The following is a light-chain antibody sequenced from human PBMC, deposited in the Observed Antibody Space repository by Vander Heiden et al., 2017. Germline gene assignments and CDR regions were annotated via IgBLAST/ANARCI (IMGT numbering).Light chain of an antibody. J-gene: IGKJ1*01. CDR2: GAS. CDR3: QQDRSWLT. Sequence: EIVLTQSPGTLSLSPGERATLSCRASQSVSSRYLAWYQQKPGQAPRLLIYGASSRATGIPDRFSGNGSGTDFTRTISSLEPEDFAVYYCQQDRSWLTFGQGTKVEIK. V-gene: IGKV3-20*01. CDR1: QSVSSRY.